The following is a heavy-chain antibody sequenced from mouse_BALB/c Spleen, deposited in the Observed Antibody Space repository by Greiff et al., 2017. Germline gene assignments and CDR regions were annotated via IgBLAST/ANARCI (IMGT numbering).Heavy chain of an antibody. D-gene: IGHD2-2*01. V-gene: IGHV5-6-2*01. CDR1: GFTFSSYY. CDR3: ARRENGYYFDY. Sequence: EVQLVESGGGLVKLGGSLKLSCAASGFTFSSYYMSWVRQTPEKRLELVAAINSNGGSTYYPDTVKGRFTISRDNAKNTLYLQMSSLKSEDTALYYCARRENGYYFDYWGQGTTLTVSS. CDR2: INSNGGST. J-gene: IGHJ2*01.